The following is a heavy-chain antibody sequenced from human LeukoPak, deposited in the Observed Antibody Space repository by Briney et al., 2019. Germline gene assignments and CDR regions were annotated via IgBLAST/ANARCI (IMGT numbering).Heavy chain of an antibody. CDR3: ARDRSSTLNPQPYYYYMDV. J-gene: IGHJ6*03. CDR2: ISSSSSYI. D-gene: IGHD2-2*01. V-gene: IGHV3-21*01. Sequence: PGGSLRLSCAASGFTFSSYIMNWVRQAPGKGLEWVSSISSSSSYIYYADSVKGRFTISRDNAKNSLYLQMNSLRAEDTAVYYCARDRSSTLNPQPYYYYMDVWGKGTTVTISS. CDR1: GFTFSSYI.